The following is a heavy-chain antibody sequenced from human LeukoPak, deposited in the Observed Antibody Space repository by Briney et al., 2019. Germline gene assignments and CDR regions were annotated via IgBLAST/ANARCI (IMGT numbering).Heavy chain of an antibody. Sequence: GASVKVSCKASGGTFSSYAISWVRQAPGQGLEWMGRIIPILGIANYAQKFQGRVTITADKSTSTAYMELSSLRSEDTAVYYCARESLRFGEGYYINWFDPWGQGTLVTVSS. CDR3: ARESLRFGEGYYINWFDP. V-gene: IGHV1-69*04. CDR2: IIPILGIA. D-gene: IGHD3-10*01. J-gene: IGHJ5*02. CDR1: GGTFSSYA.